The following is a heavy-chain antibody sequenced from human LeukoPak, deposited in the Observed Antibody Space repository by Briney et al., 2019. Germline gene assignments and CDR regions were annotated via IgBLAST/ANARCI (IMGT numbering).Heavy chain of an antibody. V-gene: IGHV3-74*01. CDR2: INSDGSST. Sequence: PGGSLRLSCAASGFTFSSYWMHWVRQAPGKGMVWVSRINSDGSSTSYADSVKGRFTISRDNAKNTLYLQMNSLRAEDTAVYYCASYYYDSSGYYDYWGQGTLVTVSS. J-gene: IGHJ4*02. CDR3: ASYYYDSSGYYDY. D-gene: IGHD3-22*01. CDR1: GFTFSSYW.